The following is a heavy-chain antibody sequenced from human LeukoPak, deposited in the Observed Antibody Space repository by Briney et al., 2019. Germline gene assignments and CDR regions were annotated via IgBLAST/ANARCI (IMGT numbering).Heavy chain of an antibody. J-gene: IGHJ6*02. CDR1: GFTFDDYG. CDR2: ISSRSSYI. V-gene: IGHV3-21*01. Sequence: GGSLRLSCAASGFTFDDYGMSWVRQAPGKGLEWVSSISSRSSYIYYADSVKGRFTISRDNAKNSLFLQMNSLRAEDTAVYYCASWGGVMDVWGQGTTVTVSS. D-gene: IGHD3-10*01. CDR3: ASWGGVMDV.